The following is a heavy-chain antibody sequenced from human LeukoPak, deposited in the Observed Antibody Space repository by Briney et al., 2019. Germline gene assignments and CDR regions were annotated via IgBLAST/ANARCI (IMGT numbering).Heavy chain of an antibody. CDR1: GGYISSYY. D-gene: IGHD4-11*01. CDR3: ARHGGTRVTLVQVYYFDY. Sequence: PSDTLSLTCTVSGGYISSYYWRWIRQPPGKGREWIGYIYYSGITNYNPSLKSRVTISVDTSKNQFSLKLSSVTAADTAVYYCARHGGTRVTLVQVYYFDYWGQGTLVTVSS. CDR2: IYYSGIT. V-gene: IGHV4-59*08. J-gene: IGHJ4*02.